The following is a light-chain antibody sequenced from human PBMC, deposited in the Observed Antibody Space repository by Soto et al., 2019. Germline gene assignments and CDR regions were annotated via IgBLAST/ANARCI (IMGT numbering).Light chain of an antibody. CDR1: KTVLSSSNNKSY. V-gene: IGKV4-1*01. CDR3: QQYHSDPIT. J-gene: IGKJ5*01. Sequence: DFVMTQSPDSLAVSLGEMATINCKSSKTVLSSSNNKSYLAWFQQKPGQPPKLLISWASIRESGVPDRFSGSGSGTDFTLTISSLQAEDVAVYYCQQYHSDPITFGQGTRLEIK. CDR2: WAS.